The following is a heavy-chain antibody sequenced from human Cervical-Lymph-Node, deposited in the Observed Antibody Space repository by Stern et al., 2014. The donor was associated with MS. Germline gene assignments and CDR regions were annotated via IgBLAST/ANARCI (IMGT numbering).Heavy chain of an antibody. Sequence: VQLVQSGAEVRKPGSSVTVSCEASGVSFSSETIIWARQAPGQGLEWMGRIIPLVNTPNVAQSFKGRVTTTTHNGPHTVYMKMSSVRSEDTGVYYCARSKGTGSVEWMYGMDVWGQGTAVIVSS. CDR3: ARSKGTGSVEWMYGMDV. CDR2: IIPLVNTP. D-gene: IGHD2-8*02. J-gene: IGHJ6*02. CDR1: GVSFSSET. V-gene: IGHV1-69*08.